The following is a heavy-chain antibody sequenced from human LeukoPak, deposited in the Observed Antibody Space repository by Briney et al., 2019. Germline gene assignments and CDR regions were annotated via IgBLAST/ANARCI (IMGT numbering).Heavy chain of an antibody. CDR1: GFTFSSYS. D-gene: IGHD2-8*01. J-gene: IGHJ4*02. V-gene: IGHV3-48*01. CDR2: ISSSSSTI. Sequence: PGGSLRLSCAASGFTFSSYSMNWVRQAPGKGLEWVSYISSSSSTIYYADSVKGRFTISRDNAKNSLYLQMNSLGAEDTAVYYCARDLLMVYAAIDYWGQGTLVTVSS. CDR3: ARDLLMVYAAIDY.